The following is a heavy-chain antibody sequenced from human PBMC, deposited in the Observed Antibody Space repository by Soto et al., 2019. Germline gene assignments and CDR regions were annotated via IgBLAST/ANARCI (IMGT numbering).Heavy chain of an antibody. CDR3: ARDRSPAYYDILTGYSSRP. D-gene: IGHD3-9*01. V-gene: IGHV1-18*01. CDR1: GYTFTSYG. CDR2: ISAYNGNT. Sequence: ASVKVSCKASGYTFTSYGISWVRQAPGQGLEWMGWISAYNGNTNYAQKLQGRVTMTTDTSTSTAYMELRSLRSDDTAVYYCARDRSPAYYDILTGYSSRPWGQGTLVTVSS. J-gene: IGHJ4*02.